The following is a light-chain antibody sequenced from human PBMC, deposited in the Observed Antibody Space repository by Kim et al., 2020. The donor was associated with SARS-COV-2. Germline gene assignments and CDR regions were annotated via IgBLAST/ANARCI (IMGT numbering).Light chain of an antibody. CDR2: EVS. J-gene: IGLJ1*01. Sequence: GQSVTLSCTGTSSDIGGYNYVSWYQQHPGKAPKLMIYEVSKRPSGVPDRFSGSKSGNTASLTVSGLQAEDEADYYCTSYAGSSNYVFGTGTKVTVL. CDR3: TSYAGSSNYV. CDR1: SSDIGGYNY. V-gene: IGLV2-8*01.